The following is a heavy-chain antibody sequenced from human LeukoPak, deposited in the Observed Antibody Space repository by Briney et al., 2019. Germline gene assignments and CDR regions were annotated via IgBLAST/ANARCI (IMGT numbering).Heavy chain of an antibody. J-gene: IGHJ6*03. CDR1: GFTFSSYW. Sequence: PGGSLRLSCAASGFTFSSYWMSWVRQAPGKGLEWVANIKQDGSEKYYVDSVKGRFTISRDNAKNSLYLQMNSLRAEDTAVYYCARRNYYGSGSYFYYYYYMDVWGKGTTVTVSS. CDR3: ARRNYYGSGSYFYYYYYMDV. CDR2: IKQDGSEK. V-gene: IGHV3-7*01. D-gene: IGHD3-10*01.